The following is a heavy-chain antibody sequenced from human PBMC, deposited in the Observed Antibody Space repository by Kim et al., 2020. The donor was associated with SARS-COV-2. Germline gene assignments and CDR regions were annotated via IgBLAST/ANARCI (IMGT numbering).Heavy chain of an antibody. CDR2: ISYDGSNK. V-gene: IGHV3-30*18. CDR3: AKDQGNSAFDI. D-gene: IGHD1-7*01. J-gene: IGHJ3*02. Sequence: GGSLRLSCAASGFTFSSYGMHWVRQAPGKGLEWVAVISYDGSNKYYADSVKGRFTISRDNSKNTLYLQMNSLRAEDTAVYYCAKDQGNSAFDIWGPGTMVTVSS. CDR1: GFTFSSYG.